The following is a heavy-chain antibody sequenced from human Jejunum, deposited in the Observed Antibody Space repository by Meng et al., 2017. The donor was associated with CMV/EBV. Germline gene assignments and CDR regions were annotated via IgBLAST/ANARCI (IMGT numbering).Heavy chain of an antibody. Sequence: SVFTFSTYAMTWVRPAPGKGLEWVSLIYSGGSTTYYADSVKGRFTISRDDSKNTLYLQMNSLRAEDTAIYYCAKDLFYDGSGYYLGNWGQGALVTVSS. CDR1: VFTFSTYA. CDR3: AKDLFYDGSGYYLGN. D-gene: IGHD3-22*01. V-gene: IGHV3-23*03. J-gene: IGHJ4*02. CDR2: IYSGGSTT.